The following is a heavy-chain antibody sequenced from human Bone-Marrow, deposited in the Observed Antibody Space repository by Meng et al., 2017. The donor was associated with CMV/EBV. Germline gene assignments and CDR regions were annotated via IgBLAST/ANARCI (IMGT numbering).Heavy chain of an antibody. CDR1: GGSFSGYY. V-gene: IGHV4-34*01. D-gene: IGHD3-3*01. Sequence: SETLSLTCAVYGGSFSGYYWSWIRQPPGKGLEWIGEINHSGSTNYNPSLKSRVTISADTSKNQFSLKLSSVTAADTAVYYCASGYYDFWSGYHESWGQGTLVTVSS. J-gene: IGHJ5*02. CDR2: INHSGST. CDR3: ASGYYDFWSGYHES.